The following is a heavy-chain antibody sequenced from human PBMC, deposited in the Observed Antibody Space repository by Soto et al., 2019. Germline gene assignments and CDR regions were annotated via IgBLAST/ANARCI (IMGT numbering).Heavy chain of an antibody. CDR2: IYHSGST. D-gene: IGHD5-12*01. V-gene: IGHV4-4*02. J-gene: IGHJ6*02. Sequence: SETLSLTCAVSGGSISSSNWWSWVRQPPGKGLEWSGEIYHSGSTNYNPSLKSRVTISVDTSKNQFSLKLSSVTAADTAVYYCARDRPARASGYPLSPPYYYYVMDVWGQGTTVTVSS. CDR1: GGSISSSNW. CDR3: ARDRPARASGYPLSPPYYYYVMDV.